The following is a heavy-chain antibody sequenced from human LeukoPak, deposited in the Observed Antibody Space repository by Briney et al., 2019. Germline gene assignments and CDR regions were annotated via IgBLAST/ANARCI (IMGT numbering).Heavy chain of an antibody. CDR1: GFTFSSYA. D-gene: IGHD3-22*01. J-gene: IGHJ3*02. CDR2: ISGSGGST. Sequence: GGSLRLSCAASGFTFSSYAMSWVRQAPGKGLEWVSAISGSGGSTYYADSVKGRFTISRDNSKNTLYLQMNSLRAEDTAVYYCAKDTFVYYYDSSGPEDAFDIWGQGTMVTVSS. CDR3: AKDTFVYYYDSSGPEDAFDI. V-gene: IGHV3-23*01.